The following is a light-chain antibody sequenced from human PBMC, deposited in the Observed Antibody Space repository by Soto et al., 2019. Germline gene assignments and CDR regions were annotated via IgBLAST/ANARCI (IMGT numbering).Light chain of an antibody. Sequence: EILMTQSPATLSLSPGERATLSCRASQSVNSKLAWYQQRRGQAPRLLIYGASSRAAGIPARFSGSGSGTEFTLTISSLQSEDFATYYCQQYYSYPLTFGGGTKVDIK. V-gene: IGKV3-15*01. CDR2: GAS. CDR3: QQYYSYPLT. J-gene: IGKJ4*01. CDR1: QSVNSK.